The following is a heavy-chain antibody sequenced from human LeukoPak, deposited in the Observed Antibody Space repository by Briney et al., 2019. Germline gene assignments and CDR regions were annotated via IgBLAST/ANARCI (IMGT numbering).Heavy chain of an antibody. D-gene: IGHD6-19*01. Sequence: SETLSLTCTVSGGSISSGSYYWNWIRQPAGRGLEWIGRIYTSGTTSYNPSLKSRVTISVDMSKNHFSLRLRSVTAADTAMYYCARGTLYRGWSYYLDFWGQGSQVTVSS. V-gene: IGHV4-61*02. CDR1: GGSISSGSYY. CDR3: ARGTLYRGWSYYLDF. J-gene: IGHJ4*02. CDR2: IYTSGTT.